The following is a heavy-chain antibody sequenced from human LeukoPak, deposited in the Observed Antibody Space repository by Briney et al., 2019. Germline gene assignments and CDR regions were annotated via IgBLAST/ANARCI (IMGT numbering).Heavy chain of an antibody. D-gene: IGHD3-10*01. CDR3: AKPIGTGAAHFDY. J-gene: IGHJ4*02. CDR1: GFTFSGIG. CDR2: IRFDGSNK. Sequence: GGSLRLSCAASGFTFSGIGVHWVRQAPGKGLEWVAFIRFDGSNKYYADSVKGRFTISRDNSKSTLYLQMNSLTAEDTAVYYCAKPIGTGAAHFDYWGQGALVTVSS. V-gene: IGHV3-30*02.